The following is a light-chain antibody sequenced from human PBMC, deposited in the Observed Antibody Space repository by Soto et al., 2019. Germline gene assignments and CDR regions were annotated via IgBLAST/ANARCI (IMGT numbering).Light chain of an antibody. CDR1: QSVSRY. CDR3: QQRSNWPPIT. J-gene: IGKJ5*01. V-gene: IGKV3-11*01. Sequence: EIVLTQSPATLSSSPVEGATLSCRASQSVSRYLAWYQQKPGQAPRLLIYDASNRATGIPARFSGSGSGTDFTLTISSLEPEDFAVYYCQQRSNWPPITFGQGTRLEIK. CDR2: DAS.